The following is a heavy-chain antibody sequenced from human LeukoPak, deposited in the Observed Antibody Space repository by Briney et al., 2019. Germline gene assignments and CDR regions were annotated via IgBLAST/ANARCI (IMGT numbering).Heavy chain of an antibody. D-gene: IGHD3-22*01. CDR1: GGSVSSGNYY. V-gene: IGHV4-61*02. CDR3: AREAYYYDSSGYWDAFDI. Sequence: SQTLSLTCTVSGGSVSSGNYYWSWIRQPAGKGLEWIGRIYPSGSTTYNSSLKSRVTISTDTSKNQFSLKLSSVTAADTAVYYCAREAYYYDSSGYWDAFDIWGQGTMVTVSS. J-gene: IGHJ3*02. CDR2: IYPSGST.